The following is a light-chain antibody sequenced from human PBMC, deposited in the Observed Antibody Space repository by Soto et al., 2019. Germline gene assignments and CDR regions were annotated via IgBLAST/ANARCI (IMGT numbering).Light chain of an antibody. CDR3: SARDDSLSGVV. CDR2: RSD. CDR1: TSNIGSNH. V-gene: IGLV1-47*01. J-gene: IGLJ2*01. Sequence: QSVLTQPPSTSGTPGQRVTISGPGTTSNIGSNHVYWYQQFPGMAPKLLMYRSDQRPTGVPDRFSGSKSGTSASLAISGLRSDDEADYYCSARDDSLSGVVFGGGTQLTVL.